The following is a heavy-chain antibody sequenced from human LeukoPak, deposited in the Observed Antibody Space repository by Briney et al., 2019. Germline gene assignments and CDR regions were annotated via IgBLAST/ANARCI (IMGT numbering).Heavy chain of an antibody. CDR1: GGSFSGYY. V-gene: IGHV4-34*01. J-gene: IGHJ4*02. CDR3: ARAWIDYGGTLNFDY. CDR2: INHSGST. Sequence: SETLSLTCAVYGGSFSGYYWSWIRQPPGKGLEWIGEINHSGSTNYNPSLKSRVTISVDTSKNQFSLQLNSVTPEDTAVYYCARAWIDYGGTLNFDYWGQGTLVTVSS. D-gene: IGHD4-23*01.